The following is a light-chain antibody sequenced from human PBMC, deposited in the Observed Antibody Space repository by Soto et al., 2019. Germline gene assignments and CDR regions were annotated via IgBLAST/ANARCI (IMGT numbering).Light chain of an antibody. J-gene: IGLJ1*01. CDR2: EVS. CDR1: SSDLGSYNR. Sequence: GASSDLGSYNRVSWYQQPPGTAPKLMIYEVSNRPSGVPDRFSGSKSGKTASLTISGLQAEDEADYYCSLYISGSTYVFGTGTKVTAL. CDR3: SLYISGSTYV. V-gene: IGLV2-18*01.